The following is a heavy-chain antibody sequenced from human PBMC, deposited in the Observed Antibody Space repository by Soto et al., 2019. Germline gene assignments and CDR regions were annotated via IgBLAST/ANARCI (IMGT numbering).Heavy chain of an antibody. V-gene: IGHV4-59*01. D-gene: IGHD3-16*02. CDR1: GGSISSYY. CDR2: IYYSGST. CDR3: ARGEYDYVWGSYRFDL. J-gene: IGHJ4*02. Sequence: TLSLTFTVCGGSISSYYWSWIRQPPGKGLEWIGYIYYSGSTNYNPSLKSRVTISVDTSKNQFSLKLSSVTAADTAVYYCARGEYDYVWGSYRFDLWGQGTLVTVSS.